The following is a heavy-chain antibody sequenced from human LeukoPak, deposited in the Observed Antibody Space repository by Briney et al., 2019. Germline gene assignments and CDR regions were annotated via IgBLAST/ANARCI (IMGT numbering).Heavy chain of an antibody. Sequence: SQTLSLTCAISGDSFSSNSAAWNWLRQSPSRGLEWLVRTYYRSKCYNDYAVSVKSRIAINPDTSKYQFSLQLNPVTPEDTAVYYCARDQMGFDPWGQGSLVTVSS. J-gene: IGHJ5*02. CDR3: ARDQMGFDP. CDR2: TYYRSKCYN. D-gene: IGHD5-24*01. CDR1: GDSFSSNSAA. V-gene: IGHV6-1*01.